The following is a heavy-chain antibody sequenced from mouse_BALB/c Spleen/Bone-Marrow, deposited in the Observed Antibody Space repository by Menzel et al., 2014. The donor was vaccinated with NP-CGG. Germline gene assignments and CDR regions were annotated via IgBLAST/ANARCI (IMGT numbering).Heavy chain of an antibody. V-gene: IGHV2-9*02. CDR3: TRDRELSYAMDY. Sequence: VKLVESGPGLVAPSQSLSITCTVSGFSLTSYGVHWVRQPPGKGLEWLGVIWAGGSTNYNSALMSRLSISKDNSKSQVFLKMNSLQTDDTAMYYCTRDRELSYAMDYCGQGTSVTVSS. CDR1: GFSLTSYG. CDR2: IWAGGST. D-gene: IGHD3-1*01. J-gene: IGHJ4*01.